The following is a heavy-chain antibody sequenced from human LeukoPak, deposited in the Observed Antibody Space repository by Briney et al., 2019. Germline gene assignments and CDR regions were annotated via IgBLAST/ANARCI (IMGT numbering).Heavy chain of an antibody. D-gene: IGHD6-19*01. CDR3: ARVLVQWLVKGDNGDY. CDR2: IYSGGST. Sequence: GGSLRPSCAASGFTVSSNYMSWVRQAPGKGLEWVSVIYSGGSTYYADSVKGRFTISRDNSKNTLYLQMNSLRAEDTAVYYCARVLVQWLVKGDNGDYWGQGTLVTVSS. CDR1: GFTVSSNY. V-gene: IGHV3-66*01. J-gene: IGHJ4*02.